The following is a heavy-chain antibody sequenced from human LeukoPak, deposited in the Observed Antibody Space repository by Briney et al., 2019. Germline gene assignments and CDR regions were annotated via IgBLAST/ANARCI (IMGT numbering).Heavy chain of an antibody. CDR2: IIPILGIA. V-gene: IGHV1-69*04. Sequence: ASVKVSCKASGGTFSSYAISWVRQAPGQGLEWMGRIIPILGIANYAQKFQGRVTMTRDTSTSTVYMELSSLRSEDTAVYYCNTRYCSSTSCYSEEDYWGQGTLVTVSS. CDR3: NTRYCSSTSCYSEEDY. D-gene: IGHD2-2*01. CDR1: GGTFSSYA. J-gene: IGHJ4*02.